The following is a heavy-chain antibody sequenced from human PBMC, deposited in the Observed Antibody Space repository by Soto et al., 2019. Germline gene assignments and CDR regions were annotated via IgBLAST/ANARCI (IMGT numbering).Heavy chain of an antibody. CDR3: ARFTSSGWSDFDS. CDR1: GFSISSSGYY. J-gene: IGHJ4*01. V-gene: IGHV4-38-2*02. Sequence: SETLSLTCSVSGFSISSSGYYWGWIRQPLGKGLEWIGHIYHSGSTYYNPSLKSRLTISVDTSTNLFSLQLTSVTPADTAIYYCARFTSSGWSDFDSWGHRSLVTVSS. CDR2: IYHSGST. D-gene: IGHD6-13*01.